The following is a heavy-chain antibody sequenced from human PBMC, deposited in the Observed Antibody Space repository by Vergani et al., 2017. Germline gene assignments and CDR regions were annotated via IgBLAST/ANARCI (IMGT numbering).Heavy chain of an antibody. V-gene: IGHV1-18*04. Sequence: QVQLVQSGAEVKKPGASVKVSCKASGYTFTSYGISWVRQAPGQGLEWMGWISAYNGNTNYAQKLQCSVTMTTHTSTITAYMELSSLRSEDTAVYYCARERRGDSRPYYYYYYMDVWGKGTTVTVSS. CDR3: ARERRGDSRPYYYYYYMDV. CDR1: GYTFTSYG. J-gene: IGHJ6*03. CDR2: ISAYNGNT. D-gene: IGHD6-13*01.